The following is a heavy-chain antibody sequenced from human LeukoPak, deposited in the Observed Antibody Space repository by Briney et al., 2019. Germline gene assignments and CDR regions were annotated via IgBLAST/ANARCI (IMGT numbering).Heavy chain of an antibody. CDR1: GGSISTYY. J-gene: IGHJ3*01. V-gene: IGHV4-4*07. CDR3: ARHGNFDDAFDV. CDR2: IYTSGST. Sequence: SETLSLTCTVSGGSISTYYWSWIRQPAGKGLEWIGRIYTSGSTNYNPSLKSRVTISVDRSKNQFSLELSSVTAADTAVFYCARHGNFDDAFDVWGRGTMVTVSS. D-gene: IGHD1-7*01.